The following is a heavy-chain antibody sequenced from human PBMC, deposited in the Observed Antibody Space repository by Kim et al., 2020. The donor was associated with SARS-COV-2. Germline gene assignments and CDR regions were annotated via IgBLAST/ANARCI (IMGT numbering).Heavy chain of an antibody. J-gene: IGHJ4*02. CDR3: ARGEGAAAYFDY. Sequence: ASVKVSCKASGYTFTSYAMHWVRQAPGQRLEWMGWINAGSVDTKYSQKFQGRVTITRDTSAGTAYMELSSLRSEDTAVYYCARGEGAAAYFDYWGQGTLVTVSS. CDR2: INAGSVDT. V-gene: IGHV1-3*01. D-gene: IGHD2-2*01. CDR1: GYTFTSYA.